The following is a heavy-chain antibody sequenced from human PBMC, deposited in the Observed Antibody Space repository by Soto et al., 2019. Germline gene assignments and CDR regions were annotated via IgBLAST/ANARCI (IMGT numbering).Heavy chain of an antibody. Sequence: ASVKVSCKASGYTFTSHYFHWVRQAPGQGLEWMGWISGYNGHTKYAQKFQGRVTMTTDTSTSTVYMDLRSLRSDDTAVYYCAREGEMPYYYYGLDVWGQGTTVTVSS. D-gene: IGHD3-16*01. V-gene: IGHV1-18*04. CDR3: AREGEMPYYYYGLDV. J-gene: IGHJ6*02. CDR1: GYTFTSHY. CDR2: ISGYNGHT.